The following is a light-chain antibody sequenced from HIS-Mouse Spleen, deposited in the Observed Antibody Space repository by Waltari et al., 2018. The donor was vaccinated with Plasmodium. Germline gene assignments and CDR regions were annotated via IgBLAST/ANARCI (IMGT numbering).Light chain of an antibody. Sequence: QSALTQPASVSGSPGQSITISCTGTNSDAVGVNYVSCYQQHPGKAPKRMIYDVRNRPSGVSNRFSGSKSGNTASLTISGLQAEDEADYYCSSYTSSSTLVFGGGTKLTVL. CDR3: SSYTSSSTLV. CDR2: DVR. CDR1: NSDAVGVNY. V-gene: IGLV2-14*03. J-gene: IGLJ2*01.